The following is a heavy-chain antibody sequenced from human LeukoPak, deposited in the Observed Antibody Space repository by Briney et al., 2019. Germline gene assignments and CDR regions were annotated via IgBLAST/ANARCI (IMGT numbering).Heavy chain of an antibody. CDR3: ASWAMVRGVIPHNYYYMDV. Sequence: GASVKVSCKASGYTFTGYYMHWVRQAPGQGLEWMGWINPNSGGTNYAQKFQGRVTMTRDTSISTAYMELSRLRSDDTAVYYCASWAMVRGVIPHNYYYMDVWGKGTTVTISS. J-gene: IGHJ6*03. CDR2: INPNSGGT. V-gene: IGHV1-2*02. D-gene: IGHD3-10*01. CDR1: GYTFTGYY.